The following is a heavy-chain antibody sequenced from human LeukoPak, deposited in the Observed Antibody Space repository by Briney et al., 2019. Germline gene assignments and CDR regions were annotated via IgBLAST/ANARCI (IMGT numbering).Heavy chain of an antibody. J-gene: IGHJ6*02. CDR3: ARDTLDYDFWSGYYWGYYYYYGMDV. CDR1: GFTFSDYY. V-gene: IGHV3-11*01. Sequence: NPGGSLRLSCAASGFTFSDYYMSWIRQAPGKGLKWVSYLSSSCSTIYYADSVKGRFTISRDNAKNSLYLQMNSLRAEDTAVYYCARDTLDYDFWSGYYWGYYYYYGMDVWGQGTTVTVSS. D-gene: IGHD3-3*01. CDR2: LSSSCSTI.